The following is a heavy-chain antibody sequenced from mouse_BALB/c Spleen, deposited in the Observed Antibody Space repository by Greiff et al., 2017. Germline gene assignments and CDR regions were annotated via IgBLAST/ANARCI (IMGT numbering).Heavy chain of an antibody. J-gene: IGHJ2*01. CDR2: INPSTGYT. CDR1: GYTFTSYW. V-gene: IGHV1-7*01. CDR3: ASWGRFFDY. Sequence: QVQLQQSGAELAKPGASVKMSCKASGYTFTSYWMHWVKQRPGQGLEWIGYINPSTGYTEYNQKFKDKATLTADKSSSTAYMQLSSLTSEDSAVYYCASWGRFFDYWGQGTTLTVSS. D-gene: IGHD4-1*01.